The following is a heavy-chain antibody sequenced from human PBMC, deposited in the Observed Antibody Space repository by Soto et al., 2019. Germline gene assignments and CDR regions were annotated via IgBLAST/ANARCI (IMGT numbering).Heavy chain of an antibody. Sequence: PGGSLRLSCAASGFTFSSYAMSWVRQAPGKGLEWVSAISGSGGSTYYADSVKGRFTISRDNSKNTLYLQMNSLRAEDTAVYYCAKGRESLFWVDGSNPHPLDYWGQGTLVTVSS. CDR1: GFTFSSYA. CDR3: AKGRESLFWVDGSNPHPLDY. J-gene: IGHJ4*02. CDR2: ISGSGGST. D-gene: IGHD3-16*01. V-gene: IGHV3-23*01.